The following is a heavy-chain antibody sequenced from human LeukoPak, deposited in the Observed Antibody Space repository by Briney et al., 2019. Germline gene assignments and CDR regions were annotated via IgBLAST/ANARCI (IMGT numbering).Heavy chain of an antibody. Sequence: GGSLRLSCAASGFTFSSYGMHWVRQAPGKGLEWVAVIWYDGSNKYYADSVKGRFTISRDNSKNTLYLQMNSLRAEDTAVYYCAKDLAAAGAPDYWGQGTLVTVSS. J-gene: IGHJ4*02. CDR1: GFTFSSYG. CDR2: IWYDGSNK. V-gene: IGHV3-33*06. CDR3: AKDLAAAGAPDY. D-gene: IGHD6-13*01.